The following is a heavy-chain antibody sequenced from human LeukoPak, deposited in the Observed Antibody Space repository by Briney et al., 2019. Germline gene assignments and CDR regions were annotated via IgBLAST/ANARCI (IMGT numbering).Heavy chain of an antibody. V-gene: IGHV1-69*05. CDR2: IIPIFGTA. CDR1: GGTFSSYA. J-gene: IGHJ4*02. CDR3: ARGFLAGETYYFDY. Sequence: SVKVSCKASGGTFSSYAISWVRQAPGQGLEWMGRIIPIFGTANYAQKFQGRVTITTDESTGTAYMELSSLRSEDTAVYYCARGFLAGETYYFDYWGQGTLVTVSS. D-gene: IGHD3-16*01.